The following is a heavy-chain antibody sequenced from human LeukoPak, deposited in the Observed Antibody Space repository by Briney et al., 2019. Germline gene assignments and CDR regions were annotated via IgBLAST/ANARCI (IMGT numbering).Heavy chain of an antibody. D-gene: IGHD2-8*01. Sequence: GGSLRLSCAASGFSFKDYAMNWVRQAPGQGLEWVSYISSSGSTIYYTDSVKGRLTISRDNAKNSLYLQMNRLRAEDTAVYYCEGYCSNGVCVPFDFWGQGTQVTVSS. V-gene: IGHV3-48*03. J-gene: IGHJ4*02. CDR2: ISSSGSTI. CDR3: EGYCSNGVCVPFDF. CDR1: GFSFKDYA.